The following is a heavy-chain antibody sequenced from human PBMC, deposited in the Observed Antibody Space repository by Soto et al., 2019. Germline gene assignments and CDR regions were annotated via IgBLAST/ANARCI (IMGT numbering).Heavy chain of an antibody. Sequence: GGSLRLSCAASGFTFSSYGMHWVRQAPGKGLEWVAVISYDGSNRDYADSVKGRFTISRDNSKNTLYLQMNSLRAEDTAVYYCAKVSMTPVTTHYFDYWGQGTLVTVSS. J-gene: IGHJ4*02. CDR2: ISYDGSNR. CDR1: GFTFSSYG. D-gene: IGHD4-17*01. V-gene: IGHV3-30*18. CDR3: AKVSMTPVTTHYFDY.